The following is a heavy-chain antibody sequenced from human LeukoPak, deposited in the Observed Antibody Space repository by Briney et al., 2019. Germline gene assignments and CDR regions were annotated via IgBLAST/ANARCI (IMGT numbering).Heavy chain of an antibody. J-gene: IGHJ4*02. Sequence: GGSLRLSCAASGFIVNNNYMNWVRQAPGKGLEWVPLIYSGGTTYYADSVRGRFTISRDNSKNTLYLQMNSLRADDTAVYYCARRGDGGGSFDYWGQGTLVTVSS. V-gene: IGHV3-53*01. CDR2: IYSGGTT. D-gene: IGHD4-23*01. CDR1: GFIVNNNY. CDR3: ARRGDGGGSFDY.